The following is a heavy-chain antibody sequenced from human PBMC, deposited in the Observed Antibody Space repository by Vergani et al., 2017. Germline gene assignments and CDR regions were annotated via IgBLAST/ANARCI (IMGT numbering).Heavy chain of an antibody. CDR3: VRNTDDDYGYDAFDI. V-gene: IGHV3-21*02. CDR1: GFSFSSYS. Sequence: EVQLVESGGGLVKPGGSLRLSCAASGFSFSSYSMNWVRQAPGKGLEWVASISGSSSYIYYADSVKGRFTISRDNAKNSLYLQMNSLRAEDTAVYYCVRNTDDDYGYDAFDIWGQGTMVTVSS. J-gene: IGHJ3*02. CDR2: ISGSSSYI. D-gene: IGHD4-17*01.